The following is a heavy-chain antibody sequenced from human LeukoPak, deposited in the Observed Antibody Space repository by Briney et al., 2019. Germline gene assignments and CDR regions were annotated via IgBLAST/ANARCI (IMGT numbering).Heavy chain of an antibody. CDR1: GYTLTELS. D-gene: IGHD5-12*01. CDR3: ATDQSVDAWRDGNAFDI. CDR2: FYPEDGET. V-gene: IGHV1-24*01. Sequence: ASVKVSCKVSGYTLTELSMHWVRQAPGKGLEWMGGFYPEDGETIYAQKFQGRVTMTEDTSTDTAYMELSSLRSEDTAVYYCATDQSVDAWRDGNAFDIWGQGTMVTVSS. J-gene: IGHJ3*02.